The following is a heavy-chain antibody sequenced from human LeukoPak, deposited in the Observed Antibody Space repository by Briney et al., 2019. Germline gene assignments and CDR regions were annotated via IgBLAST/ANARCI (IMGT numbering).Heavy chain of an antibody. V-gene: IGHV4-39*07. J-gene: IGHJ4*02. CDR3: ASNVGIAVAGRDY. CDR1: GGSISSSSYY. Sequence: PSETLSLTCTVPGGSISSSSYYWGWIRQPPGKGLEWIGSIYYSGSTYYNPSLKSRVTISVDTSKNQFSLKLSSVTAADTAVYYCASNVGIAVAGRDYWGQGTLVTVSS. D-gene: IGHD6-19*01. CDR2: IYYSGST.